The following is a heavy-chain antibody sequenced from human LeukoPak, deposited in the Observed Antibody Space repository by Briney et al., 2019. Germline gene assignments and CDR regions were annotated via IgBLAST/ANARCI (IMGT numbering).Heavy chain of an antibody. D-gene: IGHD2-8*01. Sequence: ASETLSLTCTVSGGSISSSSYYWGWIRQPPGKGLEWIGSIYYSGSTYYNPSLKSRVTISVDTSKNQFSLKLSSVTAADTAVYYCARVSGGVRYYYYYYMDVWGKGTTVTVSS. J-gene: IGHJ6*03. CDR1: GGSISSSSYY. CDR3: ARVSGGVRYYYYYYMDV. V-gene: IGHV4-39*07. CDR2: IYYSGST.